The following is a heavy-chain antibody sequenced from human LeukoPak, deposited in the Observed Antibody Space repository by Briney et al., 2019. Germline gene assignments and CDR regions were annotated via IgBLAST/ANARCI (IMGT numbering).Heavy chain of an antibody. D-gene: IGHD4-17*01. CDR3: ARRVRAYGIDY. CDR2: IYYSGST. J-gene: IGHJ4*02. CDR1: GGSISSYY. Sequence: SETLSLTCTVSGGSISSYYWSWIRQPPGKGLEWIGYIYYSGSTNYNPSLKSRVTISVDTSKNQFSLKLSSVTAADTAVYYCARRVRAYGIDYWGQGTLVTVSS. V-gene: IGHV4-59*08.